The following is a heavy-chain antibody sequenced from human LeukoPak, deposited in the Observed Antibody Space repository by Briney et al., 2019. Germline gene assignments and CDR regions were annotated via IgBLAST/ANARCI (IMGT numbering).Heavy chain of an antibody. J-gene: IGHJ5*02. CDR3: AREYSSSWYDWFDP. D-gene: IGHD6-13*01. V-gene: IGHV3-7*03. CDR1: GFTFSSYW. CDR2: IKQAGSEK. Sequence: GGSPRLSCAASGFTFSSYWMSWVRQAPGKGLEWVAKIKQAGSEKYYVDSVKGRFTISRENAKNSLYLQMNSLRAEDTAVYYCAREYSSSWYDWFDPWGQGTLVTVSS.